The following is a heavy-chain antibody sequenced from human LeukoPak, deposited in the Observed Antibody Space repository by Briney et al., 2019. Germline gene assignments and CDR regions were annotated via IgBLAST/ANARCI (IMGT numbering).Heavy chain of an antibody. J-gene: IGHJ5*02. D-gene: IGHD3-3*01. CDR1: GGSISSGSYY. CDR2: IYTSGST. V-gene: IGHV4-61*02. Sequence: SETLSLTCTVSGGSISSGSYYWSWIRQPAGKGLEWIGRIYTSGSTNYNPSLKSRVTISVDTSKNQFSLKLSSVTAADTAVYYCARDLPQHPGGFLEWFPNWFDPWGQGTLVTVSS. CDR3: ARDLPQHPGGFLEWFPNWFDP.